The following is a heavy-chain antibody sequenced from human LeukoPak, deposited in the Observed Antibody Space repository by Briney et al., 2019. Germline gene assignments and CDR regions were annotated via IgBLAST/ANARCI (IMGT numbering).Heavy chain of an antibody. J-gene: IGHJ4*02. Sequence: GESLKISCKGSGYSFTSYWIGWVRQMPGKGLEWMGIIYPGDSDTRYSSSFQGQVTISADKSISTAYLQWSSLKASDTAMYYCARAPWITFGTSDYYFDYWGQGTLVTVSS. D-gene: IGHD3-16*01. CDR2: IYPGDSDT. CDR3: ARAPWITFGTSDYYFDY. CDR1: GYSFTSYW. V-gene: IGHV5-51*01.